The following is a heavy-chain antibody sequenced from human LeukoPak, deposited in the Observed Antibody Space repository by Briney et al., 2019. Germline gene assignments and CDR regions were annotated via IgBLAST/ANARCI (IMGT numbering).Heavy chain of an antibody. Sequence: GGSLRLSCAASKFSLTTFSMGWVRQAPGKGLEWVSGITASGDRTHYSDSVKGRFTISRDNSKSTRYLQMNSLRADDSATYFCAKDLRGPAAGTWYFDLWGRGTLVTVSS. D-gene: IGHD6-13*01. V-gene: IGHV3-23*01. CDR3: AKDLRGPAAGTWYFDL. CDR2: ITASGDRT. J-gene: IGHJ2*01. CDR1: KFSLTTFS.